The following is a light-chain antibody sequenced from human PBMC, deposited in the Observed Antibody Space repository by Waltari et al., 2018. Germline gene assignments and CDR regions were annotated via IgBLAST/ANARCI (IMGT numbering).Light chain of an antibody. Sequence: EIVLTQSPGTLSLSPGERATLSCRASQSVSNSYLAWYQQKPGQAPRLLIYGISNMATGIPDRFSGSGSGTDFTLTISRLEPEDFAVYYCQQYGSSPWTFGQGTKVEIK. CDR3: QQYGSSPWT. CDR2: GIS. CDR1: QSVSNSY. J-gene: IGKJ1*01. V-gene: IGKV3-20*01.